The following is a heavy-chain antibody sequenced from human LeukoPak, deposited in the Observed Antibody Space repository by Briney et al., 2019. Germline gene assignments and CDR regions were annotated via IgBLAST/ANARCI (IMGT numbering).Heavy chain of an antibody. Sequence: ASVKVSCKASGYTFTGYYMHWVRQAPGQGLEWMGWINPNSGGTNYAQKFQGRVTMTRDTSISTAYMELSRLRSEDTAVYYCARHPHGGNSLVLDIWGQGTMVTVSS. D-gene: IGHD4-23*01. CDR2: INPNSGGT. CDR1: GYTFTGYY. CDR3: ARHPHGGNSLVLDI. J-gene: IGHJ3*02. V-gene: IGHV1-2*02.